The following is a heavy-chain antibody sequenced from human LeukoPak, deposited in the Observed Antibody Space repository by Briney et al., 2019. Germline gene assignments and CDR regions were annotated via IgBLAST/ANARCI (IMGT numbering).Heavy chain of an antibody. D-gene: IGHD3-22*01. CDR2: IKLYGSEK. J-gene: IGHJ4*02. V-gene: IGHV3-7*03. Sequence: GGSLRHSCAASGFTFSSYWMSWVRQAPRQGLAWVAYIKLYGSEKYYVDSVKGRFTISRDNAKNSLYLQMNSLRAEDTAFYYCARGLSQYYDSSGYYSYFDSWGQGTLVTVSS. CDR1: GFTFSSYW. CDR3: ARGLSQYYDSSGYYSYFDS.